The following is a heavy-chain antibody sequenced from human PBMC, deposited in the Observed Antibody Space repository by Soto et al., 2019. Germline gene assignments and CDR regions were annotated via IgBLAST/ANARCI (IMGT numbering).Heavy chain of an antibody. V-gene: IGHV3-30*18. CDR3: AKDRWYYYGSGSYKKYYYYYGMDV. D-gene: IGHD3-10*01. J-gene: IGHJ6*02. CDR2: ILYDGSNK. Sequence: GGALRLSCAASGFTFSSYGMHWVRPAPGKGLEWVAVILYDGSNKYYADSVKGRFTISRDNSKNTLYLQMNSLRAEDTAVYYCAKDRWYYYGSGSYKKYYYYYGMDVWGQGTTVTVSS. CDR1: GFTFSSYG.